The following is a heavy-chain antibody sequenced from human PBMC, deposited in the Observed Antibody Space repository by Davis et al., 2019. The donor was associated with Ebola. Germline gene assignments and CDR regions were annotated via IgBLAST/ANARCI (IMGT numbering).Heavy chain of an antibody. CDR3: ARGFTVTRNFDY. V-gene: IGHV4-39*01. Sequence: PSETLSLTCTVSGGSISSYTYYWGWIRQPPGKGLEWIGNIYHSGSTYYNLSLKSRVTISVDTSKNQFSLKLSSVTAADTAVYYCARGFTVTRNFDYWGQGNLVTVSS. CDR1: GGSISSYTYY. D-gene: IGHD4-17*01. J-gene: IGHJ4*02. CDR2: IYHSGST.